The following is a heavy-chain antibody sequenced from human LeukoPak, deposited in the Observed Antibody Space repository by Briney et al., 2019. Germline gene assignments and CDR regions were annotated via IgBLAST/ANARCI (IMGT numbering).Heavy chain of an antibody. D-gene: IGHD1-26*01. V-gene: IGHV4-59*01. CDR3: ARQIVGATYFDY. CDR2: IYYSGST. J-gene: IGHJ4*02. Sequence: SETLSLTCTVSGGSISSYYWSWIRQPPGRGLEWIGYIYYSGSTNYNPSLKSRVTISVDTSKNQFSLKLSSVTAADTAVYYCARQIVGATYFDYWGQGTLVTVSS. CDR1: GGSISSYY.